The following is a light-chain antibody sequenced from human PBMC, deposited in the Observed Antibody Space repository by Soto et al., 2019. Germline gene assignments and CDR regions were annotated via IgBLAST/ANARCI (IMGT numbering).Light chain of an antibody. V-gene: IGLV2-8*01. CDR2: EVS. J-gene: IGLJ2*01. Sequence: QSALTQPPSASGSPGQSVTISCTGTSSDVGGYNYVSWYQQHPGKAPKLMIYEVSKRPSGVPDRFSGSKSGNTASLTVSGLQAEDEAYYCCSSYAGSNNVVFCGGTKLTVL. CDR3: SSYAGSNNVV. CDR1: SSDVGGYNY.